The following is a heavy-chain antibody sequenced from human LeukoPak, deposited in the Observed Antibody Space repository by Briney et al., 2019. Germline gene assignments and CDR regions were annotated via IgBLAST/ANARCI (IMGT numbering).Heavy chain of an antibody. CDR1: GYTFTDFY. CDR2: INPNNGYT. J-gene: IGHJ4*02. Sequence: ASVKVSCKTSGYTFTDFYLHWVRQAPGQGLEWMGWINPNNGYTNFAQKFQGRISMTTDTSTNTAYLDLSGLKSDDTAVYYCATRGGKTSWSAFDFWGQGTLLTVSS. D-gene: IGHD2-2*01. V-gene: IGHV1-2*02. CDR3: ATRGGKTSWSAFDF.